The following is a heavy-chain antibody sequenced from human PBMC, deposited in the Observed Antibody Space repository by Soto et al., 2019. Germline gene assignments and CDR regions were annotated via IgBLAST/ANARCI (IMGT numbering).Heavy chain of an antibody. CDR1: GFTFSNYW. CDR2: INEDGSVI. Sequence: EVQLVESGGGLVQPGGSLRLSCAPSGFTFSNYWMHWVRQAPGKGLEWVSRINEDGSVISYADSVKGRFTISRDNGKNTLYLQMNSLRVEDTAVYYCVRDLIIVVTPGDDFDYWGQGTLVTASS. V-gene: IGHV3-74*01. D-gene: IGHD1-26*01. CDR3: VRDLIIVVTPGDDFDY. J-gene: IGHJ4*02.